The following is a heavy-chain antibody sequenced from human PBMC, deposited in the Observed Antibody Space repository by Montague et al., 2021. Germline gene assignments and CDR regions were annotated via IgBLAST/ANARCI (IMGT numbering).Heavy chain of an antibody. D-gene: IGHD2-21*02. J-gene: IGHJ5*02. CDR1: GASINSSPYY. CDR3: ARVDCDGDCYTFDP. CDR2: IYYSANT. V-gene: IGHV4-39*01. Sequence: SETLSLTCTVSGASINSSPYYWGCIRQPPGTGLEWIWSIYYSANTYYNPSLKSRLSISVDTTKNQFSLRLKSVTAADTAVYHCARVDCDGDCYTFDPWGQGTLVTVSS.